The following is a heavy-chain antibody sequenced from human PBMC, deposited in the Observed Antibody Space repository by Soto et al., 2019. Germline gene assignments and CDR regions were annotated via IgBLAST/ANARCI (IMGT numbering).Heavy chain of an antibody. CDR2: IYPADSDT. V-gene: IGHV5-51*01. J-gene: IGHJ3*02. Sequence: EVQLVQSGAEVKKPGESLKISCKGSGDTFTSHWIAWVRQMPGKGLELMGLIYPADSDTRYSPSFEGQVTIAVDKSISTAYLQGSSLKASDTAMYYCVRPQAKELGTIRGAFDIWGQGTMVTVSS. D-gene: IGHD3-10*01. CDR1: GDTFTSHW. CDR3: VRPQAKELGTIRGAFDI.